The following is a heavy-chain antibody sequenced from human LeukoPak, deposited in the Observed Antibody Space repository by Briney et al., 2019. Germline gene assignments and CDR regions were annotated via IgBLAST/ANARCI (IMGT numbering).Heavy chain of an antibody. J-gene: IGHJ4*02. D-gene: IGHD6-13*01. CDR2: ISAYNGNT. CDR1: GGTFNNSA. CDR3: ARISWSAAGTGDY. V-gene: IGHV1-18*01. Sequence: ASVKVSCKTSGGTFNNSAISWVRQAPGQGLEWMGWISAYNGNTNYAQKLQGRVTMTTDTSTSTAYMELRSLRSDDTAVYYCARISWSAAGTGDYWGQGTLVTVSS.